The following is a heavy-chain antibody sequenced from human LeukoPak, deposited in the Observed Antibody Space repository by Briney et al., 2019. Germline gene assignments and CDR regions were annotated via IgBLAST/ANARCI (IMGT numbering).Heavy chain of an antibody. V-gene: IGHV3-23*01. CDR2: ISGSGGST. J-gene: IGHJ4*02. CDR1: GFTFSSYA. CDR3: AKSTWVTPLVGY. Sequence: PGASLRLSCAASGFTFSSYAMSWVRQAPGKGLEWVSAISGSGGSTYYADFVKGRFTISRDNSKNMLYLQMNSLRAEDTAVYYCAKSTWVTPLVGYWGQGTLVTVSS. D-gene: IGHD4-23*01.